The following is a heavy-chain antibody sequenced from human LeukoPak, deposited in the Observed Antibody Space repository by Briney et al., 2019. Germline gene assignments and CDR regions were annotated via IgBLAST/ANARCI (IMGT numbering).Heavy chain of an antibody. D-gene: IGHD3-3*01. CDR1: GFTFSSYG. Sequence: PGRSLRLSCAASGFTFSSYGMHWVRQAPGKGLEWVANIKQDGSEKYYSDSVRGRFTISRDNAKNSLYLQMNSLRAEDTAVYYCARPHLTYYDFWSGYLDYWGQGTLVTVSS. CDR3: ARPHLTYYDFWSGYLDY. V-gene: IGHV3-7*01. CDR2: IKQDGSEK. J-gene: IGHJ4*02.